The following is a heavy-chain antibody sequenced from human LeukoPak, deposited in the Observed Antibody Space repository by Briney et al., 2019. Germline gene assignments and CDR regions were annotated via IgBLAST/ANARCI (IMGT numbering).Heavy chain of an antibody. CDR1: GFTFTSYA. CDR2: ISGSGGST. J-gene: IGHJ3*02. D-gene: IGHD3-16*01. V-gene: IGHV3-23*01. CDR3: AKGGIPEDAFDI. Sequence: PGGCLRLSCAASGFTFTSYAMSWVRQAPGKGLEWVSAISGSGGSTYYADSVKGRFTISRDNSKNTLYLQMNSLRAEDTAVYYCAKGGIPEDAFDIWGQGTMVTVSS.